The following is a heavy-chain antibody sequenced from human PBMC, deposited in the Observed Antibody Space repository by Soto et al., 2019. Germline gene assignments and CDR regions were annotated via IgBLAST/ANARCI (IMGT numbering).Heavy chain of an antibody. V-gene: IGHV3-53*01. CDR2: IYSGGST. J-gene: IGHJ4*02. CDR3: ARGIRSSYCFDY. CDR1: GFTVSSNY. Sequence: GGSLRLSCAASGFTVSSNYMSWVRQAPGKGLEWVSVIYSGGSTYYAESVKGRFTISRDNSKNTLYLQMNSLRAEDTAVYYCARGIRSSYCFDYWGQGTLVTVSS. D-gene: IGHD6-6*01.